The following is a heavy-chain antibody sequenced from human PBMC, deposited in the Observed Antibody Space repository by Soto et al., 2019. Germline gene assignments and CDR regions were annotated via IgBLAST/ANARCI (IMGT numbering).Heavy chain of an antibody. Sequence: GGSLRLSCAASGFTFRSYDMHWIRQETGKGLEWVSSIGTADDTYYSGSVKGRFTVSRENGDNSLFLQMNSLRAGDTAVYYCVRDSPQIGGLDIWAPGTTVTVSS. J-gene: IGHJ6*02. CDR2: IGTADDT. CDR3: VRDSPQIGGLDI. V-gene: IGHV3-13*01. CDR1: GFTFRSYD. D-gene: IGHD3-10*01.